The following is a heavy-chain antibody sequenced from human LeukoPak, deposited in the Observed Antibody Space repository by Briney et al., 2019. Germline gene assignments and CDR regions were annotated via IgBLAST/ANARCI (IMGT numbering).Heavy chain of an antibody. CDR1: GYTFTSYD. CDR2: MNPNSGNT. J-gene: IGHJ4*02. CDR3: ARDCKSKYQLPNEDY. D-gene: IGHD2-2*01. V-gene: IGHV1-8*03. Sequence: GASVKVSCKASGYTFTSYDINWVRQATGQGLEWMGWMNPNSGNTGYAQKFQGRVTITRNTSISTAYMELSSLRSEDTAVYYCARDCKSKYQLPNEDYWGQGTLVTVSS.